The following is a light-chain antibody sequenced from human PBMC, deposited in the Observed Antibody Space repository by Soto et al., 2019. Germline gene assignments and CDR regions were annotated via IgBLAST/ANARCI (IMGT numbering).Light chain of an antibody. CDR2: DAF. Sequence: AIRVTQSPSSLSAAVGDRVTITCRASQGIKSAVALYQLRPGKAPKLLIYDAFTFDSEVPSRFSGSVSGTDVPLTTGSLQPADCATFYRQQFNFSPPFGGGTKVAIK. V-gene: IGKV1-13*02. CDR1: QGIKSA. J-gene: IGKJ4*01. CDR3: QQFNFSPP.